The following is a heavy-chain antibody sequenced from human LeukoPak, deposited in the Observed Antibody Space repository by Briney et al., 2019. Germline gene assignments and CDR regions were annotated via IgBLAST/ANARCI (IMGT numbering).Heavy chain of an antibody. CDR3: AKGRGGV. CDR1: GFTFSTYG. V-gene: IGHV3-30*02. D-gene: IGHD3-10*01. Sequence: GGSLRLSCAVSGFTFSTYGMHWVRQAPGKGLEWVAFIRYDGNNKYYADSVKGRFTISRDNSKNTLYLEMNSLRAEDTAVYYCAKGRGGVWGQGTTVTVSS. J-gene: IGHJ6*02. CDR2: IRYDGNNK.